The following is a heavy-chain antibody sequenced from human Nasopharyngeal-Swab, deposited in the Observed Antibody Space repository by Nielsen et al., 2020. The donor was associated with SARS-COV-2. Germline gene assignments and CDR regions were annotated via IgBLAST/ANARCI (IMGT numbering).Heavy chain of an antibody. J-gene: IGHJ6*02. Sequence: SETLSLTCTVSGGSISSYYWSWIRQPPGKGLEWIGYIYYSGSTNCNPSLKSRVTISVDTSKNQFSLKLSSVTAADTAVYYCARDSLVTGTTSVRGHYGMDVWGQGTTVTVSS. CDR3: ARDSLVTGTTSVRGHYGMDV. CDR2: IYYSGST. CDR1: GGSISSYY. D-gene: IGHD1-7*01. V-gene: IGHV4-59*01.